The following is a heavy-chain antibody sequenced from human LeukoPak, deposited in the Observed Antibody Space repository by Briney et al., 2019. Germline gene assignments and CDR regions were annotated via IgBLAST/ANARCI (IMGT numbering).Heavy chain of an antibody. V-gene: IGHV3-33*01. J-gene: IGHJ4*02. Sequence: GGSLRLSCAASGFIFSSYGMHWVRQAPGKGLEWVAVMWYDGSNKYYADSVKGRFTISRDNSKNTLYLQMNSLRAEDTAVYYCARLGSGWGIDYWGQGTLVTVSS. D-gene: IGHD6-19*01. CDR1: GFIFSSYG. CDR3: ARLGSGWGIDY. CDR2: MWYDGSNK.